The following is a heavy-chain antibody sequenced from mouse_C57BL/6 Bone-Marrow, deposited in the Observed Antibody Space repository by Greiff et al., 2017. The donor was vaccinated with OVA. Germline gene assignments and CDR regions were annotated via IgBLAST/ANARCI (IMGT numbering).Heavy chain of an antibody. CDR3: ARSPPITAVDY. CDR2: IYPRSGNT. CDR1: GYTFTSYG. V-gene: IGHV1-81*01. Sequence: VQLQQSGAELARPGASVKLSCKASGYTFTSYGISWVKQRTGQGLELIGEIYPRSGNTYYNEKFKGKATLTADKSSSTAYMELRSLTSEDSAVYFCARSPPITAVDYWGQGTTLTVSS. D-gene: IGHD1-1*01. J-gene: IGHJ2*01.